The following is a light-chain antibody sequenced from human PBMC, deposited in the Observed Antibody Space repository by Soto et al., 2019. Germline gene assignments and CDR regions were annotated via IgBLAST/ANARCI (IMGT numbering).Light chain of an antibody. V-gene: IGLV2-14*01. CDR3: SSYTSSSMGV. Sequence: QSALTQPASVSGSPGQSITSSCTGTSSDVGGYNYVSWYQQHPGKAPKLMIYDVSNRPSGVSNRFSGSKSGNTASLTISGLQAEDEADYYCSSYTSSSMGVFGGGTKLTVL. J-gene: IGLJ3*02. CDR1: SSDVGGYNY. CDR2: DVS.